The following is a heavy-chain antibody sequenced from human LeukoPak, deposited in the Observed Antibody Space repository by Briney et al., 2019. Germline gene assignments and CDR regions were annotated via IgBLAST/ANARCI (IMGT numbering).Heavy chain of an antibody. CDR3: ARDNSVGDNAWWFDP. Sequence: ASVKVSCKASGYTFTGYYMHWVRQAPGQGLEWMGWINPNSGGTNYAQKFQGRVTMTRDTSISTAYMELSRLRSDDTAVYYCARDNSVGDNAWWFDPWGQGTLVTVSS. D-gene: IGHD1-26*01. J-gene: IGHJ5*02. CDR2: INPNSGGT. V-gene: IGHV1-2*02. CDR1: GYTFTGYY.